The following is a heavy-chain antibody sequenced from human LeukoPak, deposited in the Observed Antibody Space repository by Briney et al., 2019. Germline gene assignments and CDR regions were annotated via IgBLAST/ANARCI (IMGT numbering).Heavy chain of an antibody. CDR3: ARDNSVGDNAWWFDP. Sequence: ASVKVSCKASGYTFTGYYMHWVRQAPGQGLEWMGWINPNSGGTNYAQKFQGRVTMTRDTSISTAYMELSRLRSDDTAVYYCARDNSVGDNAWWFDPWGQGTLVTVSS. D-gene: IGHD1-26*01. J-gene: IGHJ5*02. CDR2: INPNSGGT. V-gene: IGHV1-2*02. CDR1: GYTFTGYY.